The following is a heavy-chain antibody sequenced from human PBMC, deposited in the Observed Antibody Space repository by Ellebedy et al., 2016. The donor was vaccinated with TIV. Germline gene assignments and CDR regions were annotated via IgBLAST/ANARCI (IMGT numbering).Heavy chain of an antibody. J-gene: IGHJ5*02. CDR1: GGSFSGYY. CDR3: ARRVNSYGWFWFDP. CDR2: INHSGST. D-gene: IGHD5-18*01. Sequence: SETLSLTCAVYGGSFSGYYWSWVRQPPGKGLEWIGEINHSGSTNYNPSLKSRVTISVDTSKNQFSLKLSSVTAADTAVYYCARRVNSYGWFWFDPWGQGTLVTVSS. V-gene: IGHV4-34*01.